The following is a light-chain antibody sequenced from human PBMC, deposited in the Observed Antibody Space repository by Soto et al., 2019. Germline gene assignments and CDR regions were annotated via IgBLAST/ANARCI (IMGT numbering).Light chain of an antibody. Sequence: QSVLTQPPSASGSPGQSVTISCTGSSSDIGGYDYVSWYQQRPGKVPKLIIYEVTKRPSGVPDRFSGSKSGNTASLTVSGLQADDEADYYCCSYAVSKNDYLFGPGTKLTVL. CDR3: CSYAVSKNDYL. CDR2: EVT. CDR1: SSDIGGYDY. J-gene: IGLJ1*01. V-gene: IGLV2-8*01.